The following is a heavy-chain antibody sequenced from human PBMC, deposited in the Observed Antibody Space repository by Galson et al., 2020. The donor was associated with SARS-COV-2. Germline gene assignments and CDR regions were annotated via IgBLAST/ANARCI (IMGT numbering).Heavy chain of an antibody. CDR1: GFTFSSYG. V-gene: IGHV3-30*18. Sequence: GESLKISCAASGFTFSSYGMHWVRQAPGKGLEWVAVISYDGSNKYYADSVKGRFTISRDNSKNTLYLQMNSLRAEDTAVYYCAKPGWDDWGQGTLVTVSS. CDR3: AKPGWDD. D-gene: IGHD6-19*01. CDR2: ISYDGSNK. J-gene: IGHJ4*02.